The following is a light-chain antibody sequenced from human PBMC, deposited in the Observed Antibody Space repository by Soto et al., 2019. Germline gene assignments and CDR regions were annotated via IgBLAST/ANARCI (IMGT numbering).Light chain of an antibody. CDR3: QQYST. CDR1: KSISSW. Sequence: DIQMTQSPSTLSASVGDRVTITCRASKSISSWLAWYQQKPGKAPKLLIYKASSLESGVPSRFSGSGSGTEFTLTISSLQPDDFATHYCQQYSTFGQGTKVEIK. J-gene: IGKJ1*01. CDR2: KAS. V-gene: IGKV1-5*03.